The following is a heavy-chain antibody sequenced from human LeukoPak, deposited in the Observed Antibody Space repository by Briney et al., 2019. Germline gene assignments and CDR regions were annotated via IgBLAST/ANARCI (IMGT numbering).Heavy chain of an antibody. CDR2: INPSGDST. D-gene: IGHD2-2*01. Sequence: APVKVSCKASGDTFTTYYIHWVRQAPGQGLEWMGIINPSGDSTSYAQKFQGRVTMTRDTSTSTVYMELSSLRSEDTAVYYCAIAALRYCSSSSCYKGFLDYWGQGTLVTVSS. CDR3: AIAALRYCSSSSCYKGFLDY. V-gene: IGHV1-46*01. J-gene: IGHJ4*02. CDR1: GDTFTTYY.